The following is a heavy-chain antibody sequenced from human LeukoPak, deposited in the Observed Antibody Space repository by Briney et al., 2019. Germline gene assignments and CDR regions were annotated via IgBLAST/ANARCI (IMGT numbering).Heavy chain of an antibody. CDR1: GLSFSAYG. V-gene: IGHV3-30*02. Sequence: GRSLRLSCAAFGLSFSAYGTHWVRQAPGKGLEWVAFIRYDGSNKYYADSVKGRFTISRDNSKNTLYLQMNSLRAEDTAVYYCAKEILTYYYGSGSLWGQGTLVTVSS. J-gene: IGHJ4*02. CDR3: AKEILTYYYGSGSL. D-gene: IGHD3-10*01. CDR2: IRYDGSNK.